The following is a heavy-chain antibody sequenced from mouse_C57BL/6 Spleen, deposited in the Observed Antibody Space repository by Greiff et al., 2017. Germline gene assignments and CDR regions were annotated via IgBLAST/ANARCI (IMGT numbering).Heavy chain of an antibody. CDR1: GYTFTSYW. CDR2: INPSNGGT. V-gene: IGHV1-53*01. CDR3: ARDGLRRYYAMGY. J-gene: IGHJ4*01. D-gene: IGHD2-4*01. Sequence: VKLQQPGTELVKPGASVKLSCKASGYTFTSYWMHWVKQRPGQGLEWIGNINPSNGGTNYNEKFKSKATLTVDKSSSTAYLQLSSLTSEDSAVYYCARDGLRRYYAMGYWGQGASVTVSS.